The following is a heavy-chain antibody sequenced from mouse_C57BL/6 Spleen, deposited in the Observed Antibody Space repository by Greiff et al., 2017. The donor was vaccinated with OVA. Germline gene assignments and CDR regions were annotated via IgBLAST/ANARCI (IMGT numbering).Heavy chain of an antibody. CDR2: IYPGDGDT. V-gene: IGHV1-82*01. J-gene: IGHJ2*01. CDR1: GYAFSSSW. D-gene: IGHD1-1*01. CDR3: ARSKFITTVVAYYFDY. Sequence: VQLQQSGPELVKPGASVTISCKASGYAFSSSWMNWVKQRPGKGLEWIGRIYPGDGDTNYNGKFKGKATLTADKSSSTAYMQLSSLTSEDSAVYFCARSKFITTVVAYYFDYWGKGTTLTVSS.